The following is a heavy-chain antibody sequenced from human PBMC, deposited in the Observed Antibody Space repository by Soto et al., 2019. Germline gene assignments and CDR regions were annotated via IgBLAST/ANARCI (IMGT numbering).Heavy chain of an antibody. V-gene: IGHV3-23*01. Sequence: PVGSLRLSCAASGFTFSSYAMSWVRQAPGKGLEWVSAISGSGGSTYYADSVKGRFTISRDNSKNTLYLQMNSLRAEDTAVYYCAKAVGATTRLDYWGQGTLVTVSS. CDR2: ISGSGGST. CDR3: AKAVGATTRLDY. D-gene: IGHD1-26*01. J-gene: IGHJ4*02. CDR1: GFTFSSYA.